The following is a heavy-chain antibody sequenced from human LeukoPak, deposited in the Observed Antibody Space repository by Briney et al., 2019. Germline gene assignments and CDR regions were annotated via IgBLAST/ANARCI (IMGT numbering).Heavy chain of an antibody. V-gene: IGHV4-59*01. CDR1: GGSISSYY. J-gene: IGHJ4*02. Sequence: PSETLSLTCTVSGGSISSYYWSWIRQPPGKGLEWIGYIYYSGSTNYNPSLKSRVTISVDTSKNQFSLKLSSVTAADTAVYYCARSYYYFWSGYYTAHYFDYWGQGTLVTVSS. CDR3: ARSYYYFWSGYYTAHYFDY. D-gene: IGHD3-3*01. CDR2: IYYSGST.